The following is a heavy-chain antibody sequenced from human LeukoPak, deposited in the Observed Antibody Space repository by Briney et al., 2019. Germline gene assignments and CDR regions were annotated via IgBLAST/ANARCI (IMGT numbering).Heavy chain of an antibody. D-gene: IGHD1-26*01. CDR3: ARQSLGASGLDH. J-gene: IGHJ4*02. CDR1: GFTFNSHH. CDR2: APHDGTSP. V-gene: IGHV3-30*03. Sequence: GGSLRLSCAVSGFTFNSHHMHWVRQAPNKGLNWVAVAPHDGTSPSHAASVNGRFTISKDNSKDTVFLQMDSLRVDDTAIYYCARQSLGASGLDHWGQGVLVTVSS.